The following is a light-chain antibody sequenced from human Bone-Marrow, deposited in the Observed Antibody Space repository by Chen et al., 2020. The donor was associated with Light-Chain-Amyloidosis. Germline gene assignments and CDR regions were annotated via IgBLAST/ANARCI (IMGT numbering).Light chain of an antibody. CDR2: YDS. Sequence: SYVLTQPSSVSVAPGQTATIACGGNNIGSTSVHWYQQTPGQAPLLVVYYDSDRPSGIPERVSGSNSGNTATLTISRVEAGDEADYYCQVWDRSSDRPVFGGGTKLTVL. J-gene: IGLJ3*02. CDR1: NIGSTS. CDR3: QVWDRSSDRPV. V-gene: IGLV3-21*02.